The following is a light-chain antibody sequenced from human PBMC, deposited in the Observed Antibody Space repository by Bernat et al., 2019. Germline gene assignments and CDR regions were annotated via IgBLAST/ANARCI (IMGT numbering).Light chain of an antibody. J-gene: IGLJ2*01. Sequence: QSVLTQPPSASGTPGQRVTISCSGSSSNIGNNTVNWYQQLPGTAPKLLIYSNNKRPSGVPDRFSGSKSGTSASLVISGLQSEDEADYYCAAWDDSLRGPVFGGGTKLTVL. CDR2: SNN. V-gene: IGLV1-44*01. CDR1: SSNIGNNT. CDR3: AAWDDSLRGPV.